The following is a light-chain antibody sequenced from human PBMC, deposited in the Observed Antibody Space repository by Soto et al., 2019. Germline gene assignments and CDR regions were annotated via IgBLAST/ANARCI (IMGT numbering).Light chain of an antibody. CDR1: QSVNRF. Sequence: EIVLTQSPGTLSLSPGERATLFCRASQSVNRFLAWFQQKPGQAPRLLIYCATNSAAGVPDRFSGSGSDTDFTLTITRLEPEDFALYYCHHYVGSTWAFGQGTKVE. CDR3: HHYVGSTWA. J-gene: IGKJ1*01. V-gene: IGKV3-20*01. CDR2: CAT.